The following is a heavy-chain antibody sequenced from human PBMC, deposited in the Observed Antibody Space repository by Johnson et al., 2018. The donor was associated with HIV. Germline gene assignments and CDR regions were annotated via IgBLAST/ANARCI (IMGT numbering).Heavy chain of an antibody. CDR2: IYSGGST. D-gene: IGHD3-16*01. Sequence: VYLVESGGGLVQPGGSLRLSCAASGFTVSSNYMSWVRQAPGKGLEWVSIIYSGGSTYYADSVKGRFTISRDNSKDTLYLEMNSLRAEDTAVYYCARDYETIWGQGTMVTVSS. CDR1: GFTVSSNY. J-gene: IGHJ3*02. CDR3: ARDYETI. V-gene: IGHV3-66*02.